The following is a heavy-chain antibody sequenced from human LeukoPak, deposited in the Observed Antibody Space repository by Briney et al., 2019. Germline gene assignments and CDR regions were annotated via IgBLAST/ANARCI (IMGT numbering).Heavy chain of an antibody. CDR1: GGSFSGYY. CDR3: ARRLIIAAAGFDY. V-gene: IGHV4-34*01. J-gene: IGHJ4*02. Sequence: SETLSLTCAVYGGSFSGYYWSWIRQPPGKWLEWIGEINHSGSTNYDPSLKSRVTISVDTSKSQFSLKLSSVTAADTAVYYCARRLIIAAAGFDYWGQGTLVTVSS. CDR2: INHSGST. D-gene: IGHD6-13*01.